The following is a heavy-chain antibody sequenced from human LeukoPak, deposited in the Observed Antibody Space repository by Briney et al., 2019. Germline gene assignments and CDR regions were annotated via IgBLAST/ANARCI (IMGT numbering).Heavy chain of an antibody. CDR3: ARMYDSSGYYYYYYGMDV. J-gene: IGHJ6*02. CDR1: GGSISSGGYD. D-gene: IGHD3-22*01. Sequence: PSETLSLTCTVPGGSISSGGYDWSWSRQAPGKGLEGIGYMYYSGSTNYNPSLKSRVTISVDTSKNQFSLKLSSVTAADTAVYYCARMYDSSGYYYYYYGMDVGGQGTTVTVPS. CDR2: MYYSGST. V-gene: IGHV4-61*08.